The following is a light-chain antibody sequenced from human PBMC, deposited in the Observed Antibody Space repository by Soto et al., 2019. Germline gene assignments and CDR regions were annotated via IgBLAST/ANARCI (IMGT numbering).Light chain of an antibody. CDR2: DAS. CDR1: QSVSSRN. CDR3: QQYGSSPVT. J-gene: IGKJ2*01. Sequence: EIVLTQSPGTLSLSPGERDTLSCRASQSVSSRNLAWYQQKPGPDPRLLIYDASSRATGIPDRFSGSGSGTDFSLTISRLEPEDFAVYYCQQYGSSPVTFGRGTKLEIK. V-gene: IGKV3-20*01.